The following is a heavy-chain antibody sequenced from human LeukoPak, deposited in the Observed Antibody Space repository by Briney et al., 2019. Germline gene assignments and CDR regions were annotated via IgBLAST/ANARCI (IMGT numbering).Heavy chain of an antibody. J-gene: IGHJ5*02. CDR1: GGSISSGGYY. Sequence: SETLSLTCTVSGGSISSGGYYWSWIRQPPGKGLEWIGYIYYSGSTYYNPSLKSRVTISVDTSKNQFSLKLSSVTAADTAVYYCARRVVVVAATLIDPWGQGTLVTVSS. CDR3: ARRVVVVAATLIDP. V-gene: IGHV4-31*03. CDR2: IYYSGST. D-gene: IGHD2-15*01.